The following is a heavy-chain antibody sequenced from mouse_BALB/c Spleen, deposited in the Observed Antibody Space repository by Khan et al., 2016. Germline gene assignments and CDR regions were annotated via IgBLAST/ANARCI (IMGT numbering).Heavy chain of an antibody. CDR2: ISYSDST. V-gene: IGHV3-2*02. J-gene: IGHJ2*01. D-gene: IGHD1-2*01. Sequence: EVQLQESGPGLVKPSQSLSLTCTVTGYSITSDYAWNWIRQFPGNKLEWMGYISYSDSTSYNPSLKSRISITRDTSKNQFFLQSNSVTTEDTATYYGARTLLRLCSLDYWGQGTTLTVSS. CDR3: ARTLLRLCSLDY. CDR1: GYSITSDYA.